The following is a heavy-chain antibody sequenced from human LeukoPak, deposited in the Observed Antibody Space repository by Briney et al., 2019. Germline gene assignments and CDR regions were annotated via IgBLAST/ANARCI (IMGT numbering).Heavy chain of an antibody. CDR3: VRVHSSSWYGEVAWFDP. CDR2: MSPNSGNT. D-gene: IGHD6-13*01. V-gene: IGHV1-8*03. CDR1: GYIFTSYD. J-gene: IGHJ5*02. Sequence: ASVKVSCKASGYIFTSYDINWVRQATGQGLEWMGWMSPNSGNTGYAQKFQSRVTITRNTSISTAYMELSSLRSEDTAVYYCVRVHSSSWYGEVAWFDPWGQGTLVTVSS.